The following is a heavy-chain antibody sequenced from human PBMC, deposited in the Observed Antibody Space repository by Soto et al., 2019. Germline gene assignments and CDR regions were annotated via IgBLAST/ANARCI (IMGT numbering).Heavy chain of an antibody. D-gene: IGHD6-19*01. CDR1: GYTFTSYA. Sequence: ASVKVSCKASGYTFTSYAMHWVRQAPGQRLEWMGWINAGNGNTKYSQKFQGRVTITRDTSASTAYMELSSLRSEDTAVYYCARVFSGRHYYGMDVWGQGTTVTVSS. V-gene: IGHV1-3*01. CDR3: ARVFSGRHYYGMDV. CDR2: INAGNGNT. J-gene: IGHJ6*02.